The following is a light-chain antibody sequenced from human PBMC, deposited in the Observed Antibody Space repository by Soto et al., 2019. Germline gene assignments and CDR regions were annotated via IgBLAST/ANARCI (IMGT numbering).Light chain of an antibody. CDR1: QSVSSY. J-gene: IGKJ5*01. CDR3: QQRSNWRIT. V-gene: IGKV3-11*01. CDR2: DAS. Sequence: DIVLTQSPATLSLSPGERATLSCRANQSVSSYLAWYQQKPGQAPWLLIYDASNRATGIPARFSGSGSGTDFTLTVSSLEPEDFAVYYCQQRSNWRITFGQGTRLDIK.